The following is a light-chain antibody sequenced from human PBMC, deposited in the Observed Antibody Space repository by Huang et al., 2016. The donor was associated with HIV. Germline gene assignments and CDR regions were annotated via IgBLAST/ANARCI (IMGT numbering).Light chain of an antibody. CDR3: HQSYNNPWT. V-gene: IGKV1-39*01. CDR2: AAS. Sequence: DVQMTQSPPSVSASVGDRVTITCRASQSIRNDLNWYQQRTGEAPKLLIYAASSLQSGVPSRFSGGGAGTDFALTISSLQPEDFATYYCHQSYNNPWTFGQGTKVESK. J-gene: IGKJ1*01. CDR1: QSIRND.